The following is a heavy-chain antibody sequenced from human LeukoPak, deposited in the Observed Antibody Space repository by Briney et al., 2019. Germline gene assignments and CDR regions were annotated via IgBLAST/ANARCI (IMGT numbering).Heavy chain of an antibody. CDR2: INSDGRST. D-gene: IGHD6-6*01. CDR1: GFTFNTYW. V-gene: IGHV3-74*01. Sequence: QPGGSPRLSCAASGFTFNTYWMHWVRQAPGKGLVWVSRINSDGRSTSYADSVKGRFTISRDNAKKTLYLQMNSLRVEDTAVYYCARSYGSSLYYYYGMDVWGQGTTVTVSS. CDR3: ARSYGSSLYYYYGMDV. J-gene: IGHJ6*02.